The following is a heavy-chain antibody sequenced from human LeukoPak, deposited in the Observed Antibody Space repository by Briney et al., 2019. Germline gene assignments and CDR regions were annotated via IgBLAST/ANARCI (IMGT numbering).Heavy chain of an antibody. CDR1: GFTFSSYW. Sequence: GGSLRLSCAASGFTFSSYWMHWVRQAPGKGLVWVSRINTDGSSTSYADSVKGRFTISRDNAKNTLYLQMNSLRAEDTAVYYCARAIAALVRGYYYYYMDVWGKGTTVTVSS. CDR3: ARAIAALVRGYYYYYMDV. D-gene: IGHD6-13*01. V-gene: IGHV3-74*01. CDR2: INTDGSST. J-gene: IGHJ6*03.